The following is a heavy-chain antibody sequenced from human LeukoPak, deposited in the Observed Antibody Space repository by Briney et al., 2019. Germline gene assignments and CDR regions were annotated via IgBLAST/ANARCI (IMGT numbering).Heavy chain of an antibody. D-gene: IGHD2-2*01. J-gene: IGHJ6*04. Sequence: GGSLTLSCAASGFTFSSYEMNWVRQAPPKGLEWVSYISSSGSTIYYADSVKGRCTISRDNAKNSLYLQMNRLRAEETAVYYCASLHLVVVAYGMAVWGKGPTVTVSS. V-gene: IGHV3-48*03. CDR3: ASLHLVVVAYGMAV. CDR2: ISSSGSTI. CDR1: GFTFSSYE.